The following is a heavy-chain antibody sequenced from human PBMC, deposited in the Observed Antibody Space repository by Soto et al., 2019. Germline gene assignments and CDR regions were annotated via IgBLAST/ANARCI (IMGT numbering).Heavy chain of an antibody. D-gene: IGHD1-20*01. CDR1: GFTFSSYA. J-gene: IGHJ6*02. Sequence: GGSLRLSCAASGFTFSSYAMSWVRQAPGKGLEWVSAISGSGGSTYYADSVKGRFTISRDNSKNTLYLQMNSLRSDDTAVYYCARERGGITGTYYYYYGMDVWGQGTTVTVS. CDR2: ISGSGGST. CDR3: ARERGGITGTYYYYYGMDV. V-gene: IGHV3-23*01.